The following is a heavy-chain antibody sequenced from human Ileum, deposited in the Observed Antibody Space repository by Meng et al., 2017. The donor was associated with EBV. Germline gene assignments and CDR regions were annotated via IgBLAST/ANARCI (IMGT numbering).Heavy chain of an antibody. CDR1: GGSVATTSDN. CDR2: IDYSGSA. V-gene: IGHV4-61*03. D-gene: IGHD3-22*01. J-gene: IGHJ4*02. Sequence: VQVQELGPGLVKPSGTLSLTCTVSGGSVATTSDNWSWLRQPPGKGLEWIGYIDYSGSAKYNPSLQSRVDMSVDTSKNHFSLKLRSVTAADTGLYYCARGSTFILVDWGQGTLVTVSS. CDR3: ARGSTFILVD.